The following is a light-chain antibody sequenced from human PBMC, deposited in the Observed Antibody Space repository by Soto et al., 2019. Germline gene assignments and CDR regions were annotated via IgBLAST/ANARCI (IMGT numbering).Light chain of an antibody. V-gene: IGLV1-44*01. Sequence: QSVLTQPPSVPGTPGQRVTISCSGSSSNIGSNTVNWYQQLPGTTPKLVMYSNTRRPSGVPDRFSASKSGTSVSLVISGLQSDDEAEYYCAAWDDSLNGMVFGGGPKLTVL. J-gene: IGLJ2*01. CDR3: AAWDDSLNGMV. CDR2: SNT. CDR1: SSNIGSNT.